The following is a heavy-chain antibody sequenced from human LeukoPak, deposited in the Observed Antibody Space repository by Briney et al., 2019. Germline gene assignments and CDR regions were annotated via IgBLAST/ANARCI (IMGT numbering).Heavy chain of an antibody. V-gene: IGHV1-2*04. CDR2: INPNSGGT. D-gene: IGHD1-26*01. CDR1: GGTFSSYA. CDR3: AREGGSVGADEMYYFDY. Sequence: ASVKVSCKASGGTFSSYAISWVRQAPGQGLEWMGWINPNSGGTNYAQKFQGWVTMTRDTSISTAYMELSRLRSDDTAVSYCAREGGSVGADEMYYFDYWGQGTLVTVSS. J-gene: IGHJ4*02.